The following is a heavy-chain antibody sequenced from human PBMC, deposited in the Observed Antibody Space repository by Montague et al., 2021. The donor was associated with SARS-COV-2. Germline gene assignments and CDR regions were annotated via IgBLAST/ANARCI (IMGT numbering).Heavy chain of an antibody. CDR2: IYHSGST. CDR3: ARPTSGGRFDY. J-gene: IGHJ4*02. Sequence: SETLSLTCAVSGGSIGSNNWWSWIRQPPGKGLEWIGEIYHSGSTNYNPSFKSRVTISLDKSNSQFSLKLHSVTAADTAVYYCARPTSGGRFDYWGQGALVTVSS. CDR1: GGSIGSNNW. V-gene: IGHV4-4*02.